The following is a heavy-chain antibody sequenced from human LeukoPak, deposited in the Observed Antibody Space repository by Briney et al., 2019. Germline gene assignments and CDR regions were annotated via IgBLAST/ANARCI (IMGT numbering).Heavy chain of an antibody. J-gene: IGHJ3*02. D-gene: IGHD3-3*01. CDR1: GGSISSYY. CDR3: ARADFGVEDAFDI. V-gene: IGHV4-59*01. Sequence: SETLSLTCTVSGGSISSYYWSWIRQPPGKGLEWIGYIYYSGSTNYNPSLKSRVTISVDTSKNQFSLELSSVTAADTAVYYCARADFGVEDAFDIWGQGTMVTVSS. CDR2: IYYSGST.